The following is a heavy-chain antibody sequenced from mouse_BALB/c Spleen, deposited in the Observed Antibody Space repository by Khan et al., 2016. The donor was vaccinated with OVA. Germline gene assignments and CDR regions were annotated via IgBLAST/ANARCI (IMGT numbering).Heavy chain of an antibody. CDR1: GFSLTNYG. V-gene: IGHV2-9*02. CDR2: IRAGGST. D-gene: IGHD1-3*01. J-gene: IGHJ2*01. Sequence: QVQLKQSGPGLVAPSQTLSITCTVSGFSLTNYGVHWVRQPPGKGLEWMGVIRAGGSTNYISALMSRLSVSKDNSKSQVFLKMNSLQTDDTAMYYCARLEDIWGQGTTLTVSS. CDR3: ARLEDI.